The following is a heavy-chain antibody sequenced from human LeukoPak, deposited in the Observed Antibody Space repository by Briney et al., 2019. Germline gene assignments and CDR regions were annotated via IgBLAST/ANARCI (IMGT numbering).Heavy chain of an antibody. Sequence: GGSLRLSCAASGFTFSSYAMSWVRQAPGKGLEWVSAISGSGGSTYYADSAKGRFTISKDNSENTLYLQMNSLRAEDTAVYYCAKPQPYYYDSSGYYPTDYWGQGTLVTVSS. V-gene: IGHV3-23*01. CDR1: GFTFSSYA. J-gene: IGHJ4*02. D-gene: IGHD3-22*01. CDR3: AKPQPYYYDSSGYYPTDY. CDR2: ISGSGGST.